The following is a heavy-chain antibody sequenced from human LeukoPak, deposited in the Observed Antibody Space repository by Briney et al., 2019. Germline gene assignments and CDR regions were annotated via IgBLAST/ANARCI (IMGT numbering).Heavy chain of an antibody. D-gene: IGHD2-15*01. Sequence: GGSLRLSCAASGFTFSSYAMSWVRQAPGKGLEWVSAISGSGGSTYYADSVKGRFTISRDNSKNTLYLQMNSLRAEDTAVYYCAKNRGYCSGGSCYFDYWGQGTLVTVSS. CDR3: AKNRGYCSGGSCYFDY. CDR1: GFTFSSYA. CDR2: ISGSGGST. J-gene: IGHJ4*02. V-gene: IGHV3-23*01.